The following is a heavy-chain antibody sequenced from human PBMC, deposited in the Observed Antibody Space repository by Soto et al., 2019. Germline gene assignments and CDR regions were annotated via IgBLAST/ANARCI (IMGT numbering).Heavy chain of an antibody. CDR3: AREDCSGGSCPSAFDI. CDR1: GGSVSSGSYY. D-gene: IGHD2-15*01. Sequence: SETLSLTCTVSGGSVSSGSYYWSWIRQPPGKGLEWIGYIYYSGSTNYNPSLKSRVTISVDTSKNQFSLKLSSVTAADTAVYCGAREDCSGGSCPSAFDIWGQGTMVTVSS. J-gene: IGHJ3*02. CDR2: IYYSGST. V-gene: IGHV4-61*01.